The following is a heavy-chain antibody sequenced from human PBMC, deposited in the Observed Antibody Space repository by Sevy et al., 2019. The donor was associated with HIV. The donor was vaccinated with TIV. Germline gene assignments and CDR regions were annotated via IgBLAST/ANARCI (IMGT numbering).Heavy chain of an antibody. J-gene: IGHJ3*01. D-gene: IGHD5-12*01. Sequence: GGSLRLSCAASGFSFDDYTMNWVRQAPGKGLELVSGITWNGDNIVYAESVKGRFTVSRDNDKTSLFLQMDSLRAEDTAVYYCARDRRGYFHKSGYLISDAFDVWGQGTLVTVSS. CDR2: ITWNGDNI. V-gene: IGHV3-20*04. CDR3: ARDRRGYFHKSGYLISDAFDV. CDR1: GFSFDDYT.